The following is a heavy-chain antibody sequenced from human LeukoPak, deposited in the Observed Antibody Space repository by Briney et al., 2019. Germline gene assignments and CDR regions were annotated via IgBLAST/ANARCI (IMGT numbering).Heavy chain of an antibody. CDR3: AREGPYSSSWSPYDAFDI. V-gene: IGHV3-21*01. CDR1: GFTFSSYS. Sequence: PGGSLRLSCAASGFTFSSYSMNWVRQAPGKGLEWVSSISSSSSYIYYADSAKGRFTISRDNAKNSLYLQMNSLRAEDTAVYYCAREGPYSSSWSPYDAFDIWGQGTMVTVSS. D-gene: IGHD6-13*01. CDR2: ISSSSSYI. J-gene: IGHJ3*02.